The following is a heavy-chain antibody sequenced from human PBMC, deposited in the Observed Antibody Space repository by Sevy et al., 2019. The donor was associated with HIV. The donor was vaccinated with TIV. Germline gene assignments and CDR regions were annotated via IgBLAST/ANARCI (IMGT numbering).Heavy chain of an antibody. D-gene: IGHD6-13*01. CDR3: AKVKWEQQLPDY. J-gene: IGHJ4*02. V-gene: IGHV3-30*02. CDR1: GFTFSSYG. Sequence: GGSLRLSCAASGFTFSSYGMHWVRQAPGKGLEWVAFIRYDGSNKYYADSVKGRFTISRDNSKNTLYLQMNSLRAEDTAVYYCAKVKWEQQLPDYWGQGTLVTVSS. CDR2: IRYDGSNK.